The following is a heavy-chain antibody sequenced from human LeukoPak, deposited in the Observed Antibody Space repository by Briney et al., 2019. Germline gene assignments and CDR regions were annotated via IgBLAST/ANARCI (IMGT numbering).Heavy chain of an antibody. Sequence: PGGSLRLSCAASGFTVSSNYMSWVRQAPGKGLEWVSVIYSGGSTYYADSVKGRFTISRDNSKNTLYLQMNSLRAEDTAVCYCARCSGYYYLRYFDLWGRGTLVTVSS. J-gene: IGHJ2*01. CDR2: IYSGGST. CDR1: GFTVSSNY. V-gene: IGHV3-66*01. D-gene: IGHD3-22*01. CDR3: ARCSGYYYLRYFDL.